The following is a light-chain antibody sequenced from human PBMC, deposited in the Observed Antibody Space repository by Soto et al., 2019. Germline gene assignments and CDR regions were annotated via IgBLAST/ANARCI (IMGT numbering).Light chain of an antibody. CDR3: QQSYSTPPFT. Sequence: DIQMTQSPSPLSASAGDRVDITCRTSQSVSSYLNWYQAKPGKAPKLLIYEASSLGSGVPSRFSGSGSGTDFTLTISSLQPEDSATYYCQQSYSTPPFTFGPGTRVDI. J-gene: IGKJ3*01. CDR2: EAS. CDR1: QSVSSY. V-gene: IGKV1-39*01.